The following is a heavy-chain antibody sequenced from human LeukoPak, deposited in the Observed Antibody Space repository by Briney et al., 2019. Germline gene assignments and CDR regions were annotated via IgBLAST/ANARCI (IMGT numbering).Heavy chain of an antibody. CDR2: ISNSSSYI. Sequence: PGGSLRLSCAASGFTFSSYSMNWVRQAPGKGLEWVSSISNSSSYIYYADSVKGRFTISRDNAKNSLYLQINSLRAEDTAVYYCARDRGYSGSYHGLDYWGQGTLVTVSS. CDR3: ARDRGYSGSYHGLDY. J-gene: IGHJ4*02. V-gene: IGHV3-21*01. CDR1: GFTFSSYS. D-gene: IGHD1-26*01.